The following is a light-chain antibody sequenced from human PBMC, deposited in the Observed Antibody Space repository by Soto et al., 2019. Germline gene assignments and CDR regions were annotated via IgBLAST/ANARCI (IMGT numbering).Light chain of an antibody. CDR3: VADHGSGTNFVLGV. CDR2: VGTGGNVG. Sequence: QPVLTQPPSASASLGAPVTLTCTLSSGYSSETAKGPRFVMRVGTGGNVGSKGDGLPDRFSVLGSGLKRSLPIKTIQEEDESDYHCVADHGSGTNFVLGVFGGGTKLTVL. J-gene: IGLJ3*02. V-gene: IGLV9-49*01. CDR1: SGYSSE.